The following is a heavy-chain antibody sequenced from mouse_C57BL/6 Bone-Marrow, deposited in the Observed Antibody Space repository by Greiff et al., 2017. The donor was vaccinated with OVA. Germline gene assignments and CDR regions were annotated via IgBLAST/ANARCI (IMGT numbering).Heavy chain of an antibody. CDR2: INPYNGGT. V-gene: IGHV1-19*01. J-gene: IGHJ2*01. CDR1: GYTFTDYY. Sequence: EVKLVESGPVLVKPGASVKMSCKASGYTFTDYYMNWVKQSHGKSLEWIGVINPYNGGTSYNQKFKGKATLTVDKSSSTAYMELNSLTSEDSAVYYCARNYYYGGYFDYWGQGTTLTVSS. D-gene: IGHD1-1*01. CDR3: ARNYYYGGYFDY.